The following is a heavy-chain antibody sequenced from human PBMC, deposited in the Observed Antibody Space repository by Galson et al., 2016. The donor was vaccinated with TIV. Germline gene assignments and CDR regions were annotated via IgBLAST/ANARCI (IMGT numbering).Heavy chain of an antibody. CDR3: ATGDDSSGYYSLAN. D-gene: IGHD3-22*01. Sequence: SVKVSCKASGDTFSNYAISWVRQAPGQGLEWMGGIIPIFGTTNYYAQKFQGRVTITTDESSSIAYMELSSLRSEDTAVYYCATGDDSSGYYSLANWGQGTLVTVSS. J-gene: IGHJ4*02. CDR1: GDTFSNYA. V-gene: IGHV1-69*05. CDR2: IIPIFGTT.